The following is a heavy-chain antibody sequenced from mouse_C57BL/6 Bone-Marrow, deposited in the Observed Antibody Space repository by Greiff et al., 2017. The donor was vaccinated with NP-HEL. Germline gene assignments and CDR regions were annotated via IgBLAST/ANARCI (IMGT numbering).Heavy chain of an antibody. D-gene: IGHD1-1*01. CDR1: GYTFTSYW. Sequence: QVQLKQSGAELAKPGASVKLSCKASGYTFTSYWMHWVKQRPGQGLEWIGYINPSSGYTKYNQKFKDKATLTADKSSSTAYMQLSSLTYEDSAVYYCARSKTTVVGDHYARDYWGQGTSVTVSS. J-gene: IGHJ4*01. CDR2: INPSSGYT. V-gene: IGHV1-7*01. CDR3: ARSKTTVVGDHYARDY.